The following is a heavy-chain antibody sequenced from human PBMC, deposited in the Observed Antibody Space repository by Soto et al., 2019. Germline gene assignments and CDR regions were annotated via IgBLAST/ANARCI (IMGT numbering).Heavy chain of an antibody. CDR1: GGSISSYY. J-gene: IGHJ3*01. Sequence: QVQLQESGPGLVKPSETLSLTCTVSGGSISSYYWSWLRQPPGKGLEWIGYMYYSGRTNYNPSLKSRVTISVDTSKNQFSLKLSSVTAADTAVYYCARPRGLDGFDFWGQGTMVTVSS. V-gene: IGHV4-59*08. CDR2: MYYSGRT. CDR3: ARPRGLDGFDF.